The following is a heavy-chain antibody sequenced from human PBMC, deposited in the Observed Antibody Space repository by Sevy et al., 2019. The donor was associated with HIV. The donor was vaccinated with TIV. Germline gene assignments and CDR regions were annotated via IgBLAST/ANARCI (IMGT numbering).Heavy chain of an antibody. V-gene: IGHV3-21*01. CDR3: ASGITMVRGVILHY. CDR2: ISSSSSYI. J-gene: IGHJ4*02. D-gene: IGHD3-10*01. Sequence: GESLKISCAASGFTFSSYSMNWVRQAPGKGLEWVSSISSSSSYIYYADSVKGRFTISRDNAKNSLYLQMNSLRAEDTAVYYCASGITMVRGVILHYWGQGTLVTVSS. CDR1: GFTFSSYS.